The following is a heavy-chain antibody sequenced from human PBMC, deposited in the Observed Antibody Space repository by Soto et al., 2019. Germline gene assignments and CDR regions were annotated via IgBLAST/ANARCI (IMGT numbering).Heavy chain of an antibody. J-gene: IGHJ5*01. D-gene: IGHD3-3*01. CDR3: ARGVDLWSGYSPDGGDWFDS. CDR1: GYIFTSYG. Sequence: QVQLVQSGAEVKKPGASVKVSCKASGYIFTSYGISWVRQAPGQGLEWMGWISVNNGNTHYAQKFQGRVTVTTDTSTGTAYMELRSLRSDDTAVYYCARGVDLWSGYSPDGGDWFDSWGQGTLVTVSS. CDR2: ISVNNGNT. V-gene: IGHV1-18*01.